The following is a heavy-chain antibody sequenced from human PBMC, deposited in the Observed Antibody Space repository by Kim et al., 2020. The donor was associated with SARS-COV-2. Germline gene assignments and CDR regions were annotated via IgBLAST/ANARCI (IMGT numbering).Heavy chain of an antibody. CDR3: SRAKIAVGPTGGYYFDY. CDR1: GGSISSYY. D-gene: IGHD6-19*01. CDR2: IYYNGST. J-gene: IGHJ4*02. Sequence: SETLSLTCTVSGGSISSYYWNWIRQPPGKGLEWIWYIYYNGSTNYNPTLKSRVTISVDTYKNKFPLKLSSVTAADTAGYYCSRAKIAVGPTGGYYFDYWGQGTQVTDSS. V-gene: IGHV4-59*13.